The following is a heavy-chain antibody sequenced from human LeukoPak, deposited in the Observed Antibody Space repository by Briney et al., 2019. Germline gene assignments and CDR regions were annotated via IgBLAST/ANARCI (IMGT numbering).Heavy chain of an antibody. J-gene: IGHJ6*02. CDR1: GFTFSSYG. D-gene: IGHD3-16*01. CDR3: AKSPGHYYYGMDV. CDR2: ISYDGSNK. Sequence: GGSLRLSCAASGFTFSSYGMPWVRQAPGKGLEWVAVISYDGSNKYYADSVKGRFTISRDNSKNTLYLQMNSLRAEDTAVYYCAKSPGHYYYGMDVWGQGTTVTVSS. V-gene: IGHV3-30*18.